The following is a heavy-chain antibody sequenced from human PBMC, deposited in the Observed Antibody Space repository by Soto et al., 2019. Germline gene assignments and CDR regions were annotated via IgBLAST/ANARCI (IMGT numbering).Heavy chain of an antibody. V-gene: IGHV3-49*04. CDR3: TRDSPYQIKPDY. J-gene: IGHJ4*02. CDR1: GFTFGDYA. D-gene: IGHD2-2*01. CDR2: IRSKAYGGTT. Sequence: GGSLRLSCTASGFTFGDYAMSWVRQAPGKGLEWVGFIRSKAYGGTTEYAASVKGRFTISRDDSKSIAYPQMNSLRTEDTAVYYCTRDSPYQIKPDYWGQGTLVTVSS.